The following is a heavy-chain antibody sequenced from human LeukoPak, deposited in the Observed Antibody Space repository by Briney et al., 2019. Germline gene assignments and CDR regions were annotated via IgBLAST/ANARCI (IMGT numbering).Heavy chain of an antibody. CDR1: GGTSKFFA. D-gene: IGHD3-3*01. CDR3: AREIFHSTSGISQGFDY. Sequence: GASVKVSCKTSGGTSKFFAVNWVRQAPGQGLEWMGVIKPMFGTGSIPNTATAAYGQKFQGRLTITTDESTTTAYMKLNSLRSGDTAVYFCAREIFHSTSGISQGFDYWGQGTLITVSS. J-gene: IGHJ4*02. V-gene: IGHV1-69*05. CDR2: IKPMFGTG.